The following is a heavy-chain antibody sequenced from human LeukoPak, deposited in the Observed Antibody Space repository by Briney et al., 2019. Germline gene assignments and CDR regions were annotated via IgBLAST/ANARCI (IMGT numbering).Heavy chain of an antibody. CDR2: IYYSGST. CDR1: GGSISSYY. CDR3: AREGLGSSMFDY. Sequence: SETLSLTCTVSGGSISSYYWSWIRQPPGKGLEWIGYIYYSGSTNYNPSLKSRVTISVDTSKNQFSLKLSSVTAEDTAVYYCAREGLGSSMFDYWGQGTLVTVSS. V-gene: IGHV4-59*01. J-gene: IGHJ4*02. D-gene: IGHD6-6*01.